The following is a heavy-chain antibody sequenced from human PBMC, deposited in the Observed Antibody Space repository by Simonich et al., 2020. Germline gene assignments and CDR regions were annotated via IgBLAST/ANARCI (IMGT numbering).Heavy chain of an antibody. J-gene: IGHJ3*02. CDR1: GGSFSGYY. CDR2: INHSGST. CDR3: ARLSSRSDAFDI. V-gene: IGHV4-34*01. Sequence: QVQLQQWGAGLLKPSETLSLTCAVYGGSFSGYYWSWIRQPPGKGLEWIGEINHSGSTNYNPSLKSRVTISVYTSKNQFSMKLSSVTAADTAVYYCARLSSRSDAFDIWGQGTMVTVSS.